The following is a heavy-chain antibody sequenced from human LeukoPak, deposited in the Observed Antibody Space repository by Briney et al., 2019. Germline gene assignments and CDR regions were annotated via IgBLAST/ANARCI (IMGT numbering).Heavy chain of an antibody. J-gene: IGHJ4*02. Sequence: GGSLRLSCAASGFTFSSYSMNWVRQAPGKGLEWVSSISSSSSYIYYADSVKGRFTISRDNSKNTLYLEMNSLRAEDTALYYCVRDTSSYFDFWGQGTLVTVSS. CDR1: GFTFSSYS. CDR3: VRDTSSYFDF. V-gene: IGHV3-21*01. CDR2: ISSSSSYI.